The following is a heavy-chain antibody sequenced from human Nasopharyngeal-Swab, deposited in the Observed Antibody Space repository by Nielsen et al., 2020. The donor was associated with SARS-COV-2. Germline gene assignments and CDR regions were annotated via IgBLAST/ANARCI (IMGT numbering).Heavy chain of an antibody. CDR2: MSPNSGNT. Sequence: ASVKVSCKAPGYTFIDFDINWVRQATGQGLEWMGSMSPNSGNTGYAEKFEGRVTMTRNIATNTAYMELTSLGFEDTAVYYCARGLGAPSSVWHWGTGTQVSVSS. CDR3: ARGLGAPSSVWH. CDR1: GYTFIDFD. V-gene: IGHV1-8*01. J-gene: IGHJ1*01. D-gene: IGHD1-26*01.